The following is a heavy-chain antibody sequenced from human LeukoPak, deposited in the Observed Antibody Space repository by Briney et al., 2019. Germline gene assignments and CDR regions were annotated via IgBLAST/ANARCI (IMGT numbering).Heavy chain of an antibody. CDR1: GGSISSYY. Sequence: KSSETLSLTCTVSGGSISSYYWSWIRQPPGKGLEWIGYIYYSGSTNYNPSLKSRVTISVDTSKNQFSLKLSSVTAADTAVYYCARVIINYYGMDVWGQGTTVTVSS. D-gene: IGHD3-16*02. J-gene: IGHJ6*02. V-gene: IGHV4-59*01. CDR2: IYYSGST. CDR3: ARVIINYYGMDV.